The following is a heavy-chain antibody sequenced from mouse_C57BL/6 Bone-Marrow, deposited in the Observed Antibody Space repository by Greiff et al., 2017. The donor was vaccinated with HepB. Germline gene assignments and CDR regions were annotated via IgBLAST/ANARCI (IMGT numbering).Heavy chain of an antibody. CDR3: TTTVVAPTFYFDY. D-gene: IGHD1-1*01. CDR1: GFNIKDDY. Sequence: EVQLQQSGAELVRPGASVKLSCTASGFNIKDDYMHWVKQRPEQGLEWIGWIDPENGDTECASKFQGKATITADTSSNTAYLQLSSLTSEDTAVYYCTTTVVAPTFYFDYWGQGTTLTVSS. J-gene: IGHJ2*01. V-gene: IGHV14-4*01. CDR2: IDPENGDT.